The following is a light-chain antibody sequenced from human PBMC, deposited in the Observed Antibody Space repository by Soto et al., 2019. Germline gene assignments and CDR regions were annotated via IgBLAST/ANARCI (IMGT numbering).Light chain of an antibody. CDR3: QQYSNGPPLT. J-gene: IGKJ5*01. CDR1: QSVSSS. Sequence: IVLTQSPATLSLSPGERATLSCKDSQSVSSSFAWYQQKRGHAPRLLIYDASNRATGIPDRFSGSGSGTDFTLTISRLEPEDFAVYYCQQYSNGPPLTFGQGTRLENK. CDR2: DAS. V-gene: IGKV3-11*01.